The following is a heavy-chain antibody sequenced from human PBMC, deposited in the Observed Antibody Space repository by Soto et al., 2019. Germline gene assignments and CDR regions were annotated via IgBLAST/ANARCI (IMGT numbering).Heavy chain of an antibody. D-gene: IGHD6-13*01. V-gene: IGHV4-31*03. CDR1: GGSISSGGYY. J-gene: IGHJ5*02. CDR3: ARRSIAAAGWWFGP. Sequence: QVQLQESGPGLVKPSQTLSLTCTVSGGSISSGGYYWSWIRQHPGKGLEWIGYIYYSGSTYYNPTLMSRVTISVDTSKDQFSLKLSSVTAADTAVYYCARRSIAAAGWWFGPWGQGTLVTVSS. CDR2: IYYSGST.